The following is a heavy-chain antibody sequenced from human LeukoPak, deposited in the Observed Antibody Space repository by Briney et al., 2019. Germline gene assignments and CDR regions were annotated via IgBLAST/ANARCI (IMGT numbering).Heavy chain of an antibody. Sequence: GGSLRLSCAASGFTFSGYVMTWVRQPPGKGLQWVADISGSGGSTYYADSVKGRFSISRDNSKNMLYLQLDSLGAEDTAVYYCAKNHERGRYDSFDMWTQGSWVTVSS. D-gene: IGHD3-16*02. CDR2: ISGSGGST. CDR1: GFTFSGYV. J-gene: IGHJ3*02. CDR3: AKNHERGRYDSFDM. V-gene: IGHV3-23*01.